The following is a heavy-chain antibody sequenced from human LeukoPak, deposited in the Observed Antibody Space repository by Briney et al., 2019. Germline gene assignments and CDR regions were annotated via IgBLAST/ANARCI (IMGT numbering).Heavy chain of an antibody. J-gene: IGHJ3*02. CDR2: INHSGST. CDR3: ARLTTPYYRFDAFDI. D-gene: IGHD1-14*01. Sequence: SETLSLTCAVYGGSFSGYYWSWLRQPPGKGLEWIGEINHSGSTNYNPSLKSRVTISVDTSKNQFSLKLSSVTAADTAVYYCARLTTPYYRFDAFDIWGQGTMVTVSS. V-gene: IGHV4-34*01. CDR1: GGSFSGYY.